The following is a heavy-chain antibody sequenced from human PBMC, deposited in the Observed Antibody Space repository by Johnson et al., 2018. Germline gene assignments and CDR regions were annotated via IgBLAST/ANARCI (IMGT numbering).Heavy chain of an antibody. J-gene: IGHJ3*02. Sequence: QVQLVESGGGVVQPGRSXRLSCEASRFTFSSYAMHWVRQAPGKGLEWVAVISHNGGYTQYGDSVKGRVTISRDNSKNTLYLQMNSLSADDTAVYYCATDFSMIVHDGLEIWGQGTLVTVSS. D-gene: IGHD3-22*01. CDR1: RFTFSSYA. CDR2: ISHNGGYT. CDR3: ATDFSMIVHDGLEI. V-gene: IGHV3-30*03.